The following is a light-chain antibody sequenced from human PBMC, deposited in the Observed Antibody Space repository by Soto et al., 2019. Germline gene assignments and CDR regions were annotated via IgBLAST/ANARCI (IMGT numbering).Light chain of an antibody. V-gene: IGKV1-9*01. Sequence: DIQLTQSPSFLSASVGDRVTITCRASQGIAGSLAWYQQKPGKPTKLLIYAESTLQSGVPSRFSGSGSGTRGTLTISSLEHEDFTTHYCQQVKSYPRNFSGGTKVDI. CDR2: AES. CDR3: QQVKSYPRN. CDR1: QGIAGS. J-gene: IGKJ4*01.